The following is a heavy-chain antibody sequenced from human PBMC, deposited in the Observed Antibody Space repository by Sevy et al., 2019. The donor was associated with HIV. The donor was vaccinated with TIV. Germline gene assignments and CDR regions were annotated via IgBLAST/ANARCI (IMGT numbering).Heavy chain of an antibody. J-gene: IGHJ4*01. CDR3: AREGRIYEYVC. D-gene: IGHD3-16*01. CDR2: VSFDGNRK. V-gene: IGHV3-30*04. Sequence: GGSLRLSCAASGFTFSGYAMHWVRQAPGKGLEWVALVSFDGNRKYYEDSVKGRFTISRDNSKNTLYLQMDSLRTEDTAAYLCAREGRIYEYVCWRQGTLVTVSS. CDR1: GFTFSGYA.